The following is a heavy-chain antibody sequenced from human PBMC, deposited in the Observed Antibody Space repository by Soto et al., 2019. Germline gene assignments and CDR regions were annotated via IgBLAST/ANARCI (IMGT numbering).Heavy chain of an antibody. V-gene: IGHV1-69*12. D-gene: IGHD2-15*01. Sequence: QVQLVQSGAEVKKPGSSVKVSCKSSGGTFSNSPISWVRQAPGQGLEWVGGVIPVFKTANYAQKFQGRVTILADGSTNTAYMALTSLRSGDTAVYYCARSRFVVGVTEDYYGMDVWGQGTTVTVSS. CDR3: ARSRFVVGVTEDYYGMDV. CDR2: VIPVFKTA. CDR1: GGTFSNSP. J-gene: IGHJ6*02.